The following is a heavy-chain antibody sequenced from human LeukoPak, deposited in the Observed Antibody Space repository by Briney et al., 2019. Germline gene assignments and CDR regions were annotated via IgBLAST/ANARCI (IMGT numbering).Heavy chain of an antibody. CDR2: IYYSGST. D-gene: IGHD4-17*01. J-gene: IGHJ3*02. CDR3: AREMEPYGDYSRDAFDI. Sequence: PSETLSLTCTVSGGSISSYYWSWIRQPPGQGLEWIGYIYYSGSTNYNPSLKSRVTISVDTSKNQFSLKLSSVTAADTAVYYCAREMEPYGDYSRDAFDIWGQGTMVTVSS. V-gene: IGHV4-59*01. CDR1: GGSISSYY.